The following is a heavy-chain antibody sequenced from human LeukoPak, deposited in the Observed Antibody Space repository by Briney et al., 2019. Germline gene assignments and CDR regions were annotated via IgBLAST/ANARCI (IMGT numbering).Heavy chain of an antibody. V-gene: IGHV1-69*04. J-gene: IGHJ3*02. D-gene: IGHD2-15*01. CDR1: GGTFSSYA. Sequence: GASVKVSCKASGGTFSSYAISWVRQAPGQGLEWMGRIIPTFGIANYAQKFQGRVTITADKSTSTAYMELSSLRSEDTAVYYCAREGSGPTIDIWGQGTMVTVSS. CDR3: AREGSGPTIDI. CDR2: IIPTFGIA.